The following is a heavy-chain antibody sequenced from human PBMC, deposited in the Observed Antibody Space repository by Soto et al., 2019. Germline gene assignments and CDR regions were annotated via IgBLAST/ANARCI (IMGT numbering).Heavy chain of an antibody. Sequence: QVQLQESGPGLVKPSETLSLTCTVSGGSISSYYWSWIRQPPGKGLEWIGYIYYSGSTNYNPTLKSRVTISVDTSKNQCSLKLSSVTAADTAAYYCARGKKQLGYYYYYMDVWGKGTTVTVSS. D-gene: IGHD6-13*01. CDR1: GGSISSYY. CDR3: ARGKKQLGYYYYYMDV. CDR2: IYYSGST. V-gene: IGHV4-59*01. J-gene: IGHJ6*03.